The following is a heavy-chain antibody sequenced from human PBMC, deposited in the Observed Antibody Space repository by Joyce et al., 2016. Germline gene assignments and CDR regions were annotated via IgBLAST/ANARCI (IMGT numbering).Heavy chain of an antibody. CDR2: IYYDGTP. CDR1: GGSIISSSHY. D-gene: IGHD3-10*01. Sequence: QLQLQESGPGLVKTSETLSLNCTVSGGSIISSSHYWCWIRQPPGKGLEWLGHIYYDGTPSDTPSLKSRVTMPIDTSKNQFSLNLSAVTAADTAIYYCARDRGGYYYEYGMDVWGQGTTVTVSS. V-gene: IGHV4-39*07. CDR3: ARDRGGYYYEYGMDV. J-gene: IGHJ6*02.